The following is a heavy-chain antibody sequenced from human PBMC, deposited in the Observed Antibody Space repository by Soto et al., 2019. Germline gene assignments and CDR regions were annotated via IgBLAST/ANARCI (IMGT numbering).Heavy chain of an antibody. D-gene: IGHD6-6*01. Sequence: PSETLSLTFTVSGGSISSISYYWGWIRQPPGKGLEWIGSIYYSGSTYYNPSLKSRVTISVDTSKNQFSLKLSSVTAADTAVYYCAVRIAAPGRFFDXWGQGTLVTVSX. V-gene: IGHV4-39*01. J-gene: IGHJ4*02. CDR2: IYYSGST. CDR1: GGSISSISYY. CDR3: AVRIAAPGRFFDX.